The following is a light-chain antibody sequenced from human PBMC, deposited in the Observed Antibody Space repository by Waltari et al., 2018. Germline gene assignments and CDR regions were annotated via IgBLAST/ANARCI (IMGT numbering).Light chain of an antibody. J-gene: IGKJ2*01. Sequence: DIQMTQSPSSLSASVGDRVTITCRESQDIGSWLAWYQQKPGKAPKLLIYAASRLESGVPPRFSGSGSGTDFILAISSLQPEDCGTFYCQQGNSFPYTFGQGTKLEI. V-gene: IGKV1-12*01. CDR2: AAS. CDR3: QQGNSFPYT. CDR1: QDIGSW.